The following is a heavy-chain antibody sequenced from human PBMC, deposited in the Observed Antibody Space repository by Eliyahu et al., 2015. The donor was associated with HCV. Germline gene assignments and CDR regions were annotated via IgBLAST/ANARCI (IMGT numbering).Heavy chain of an antibody. D-gene: IGHD3-3*01. J-gene: IGHJ6*02. CDR3: ARNPRRGFLEWSSDYYYGMDV. CDR1: GFTFSSYG. CDR2: IWYDGSNK. V-gene: IGHV3-33*01. Sequence: QVQLVESGGGVVQPGRSLRLSCAASGFTFSSYGMHWVRXAPGKGLEWGAVIWYDGSNKYYADSVKGRFTISRDNSKNTLYLQMNSLRAEDTAVYYCARNPRRGFLEWSSDYYYGMDVWGQGTTVTVSS.